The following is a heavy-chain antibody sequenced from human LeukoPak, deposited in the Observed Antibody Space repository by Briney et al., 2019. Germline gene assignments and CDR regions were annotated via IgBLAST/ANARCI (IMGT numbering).Heavy chain of an antibody. V-gene: IGHV4-59*11. CDR2: IYYSGST. D-gene: IGHD3-22*01. Sequence: PSETLSLTCTVSGGSISSHYWSWIRRPPGKGLEWIGYIYYSGSTNYNPSLKSRVTISVDTSKNQFSLKLSSVTAADTAVYYCASSGYPEDAFDIWGQGTMVTVSS. J-gene: IGHJ3*02. CDR1: GGSISSHY. CDR3: ASSGYPEDAFDI.